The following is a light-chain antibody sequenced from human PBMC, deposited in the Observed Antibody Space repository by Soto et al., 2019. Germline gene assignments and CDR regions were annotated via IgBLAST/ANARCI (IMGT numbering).Light chain of an antibody. V-gene: IGKV1-39*01. CDR2: AVS. J-gene: IGKJ4*01. CDR1: QSIRRY. Sequence: DIQMTQSPSSLSASVGDRVTITCRASQSIRRYLNWYQQKQGKAPKLLIYAVSNLQSGVPSRFSDSGSGPDFTLTISSLQPEDFATYYCQQTSSVPLSFGGGTKLEN. CDR3: QQTSSVPLS.